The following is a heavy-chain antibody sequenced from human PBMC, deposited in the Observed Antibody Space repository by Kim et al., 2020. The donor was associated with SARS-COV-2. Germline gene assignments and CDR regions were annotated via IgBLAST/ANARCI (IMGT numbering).Heavy chain of an antibody. Sequence: ASVKVSCKASGYTFTGYYMHWVRQAPGQGLEWIGWINTNNGGTKYAQNFHGRVILSMDTSISTAYLHMSRLKSEDIAVYYCARERLCYATSCYDLMDFWG. CDR2: INTNNGGT. V-gene: IGHV1-2*02. J-gene: IGHJ6*02. D-gene: IGHD2-2*01. CDR3: ARERLCYATSCYDLMDF. CDR1: GYTFTGYY.